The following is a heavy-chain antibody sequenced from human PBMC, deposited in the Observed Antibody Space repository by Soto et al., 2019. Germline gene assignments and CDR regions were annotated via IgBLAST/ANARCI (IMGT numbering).Heavy chain of an antibody. CDR3: ARTHFWSGYYWRGFDY. J-gene: IGHJ4*02. CDR1: GGSISSGDYY. CDR2: IYYSGST. V-gene: IGHV4-30-4*01. D-gene: IGHD3-3*02. Sequence: QVQLQESGPGLVKPSQTLSLTCTVSGGSISSGDYYWSWIRQPPGKGLEWIGYIYYSGSTYYNPSLKSRVTISVDTSKNKFALKLSSVTAADTAVYYCARTHFWSGYYWRGFDYWGQGTLVTVSS.